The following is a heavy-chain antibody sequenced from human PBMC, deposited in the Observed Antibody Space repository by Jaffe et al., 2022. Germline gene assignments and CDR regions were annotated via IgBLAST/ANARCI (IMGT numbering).Heavy chain of an antibody. J-gene: IGHJ4*02. V-gene: IGHV4-39*01. Sequence: QLQLQESGPGLVKPSETLSLTCTVSGGSISSSSYYWGWIRQPPGKGLEWIGSIYYSGSTYYNPSLKSRVTISVDTSKNQFSLKLSSVTAADTAVYYCARQFRSGGLGPFDYWGQGTLVTVSS. CDR3: ARQFRSGGLGPFDY. CDR1: GGSISSSSYY. CDR2: IYYSGST. D-gene: IGHD2-15*01.